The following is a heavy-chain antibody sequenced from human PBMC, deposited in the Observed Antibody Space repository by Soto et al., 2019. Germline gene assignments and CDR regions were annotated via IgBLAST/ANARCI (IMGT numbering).Heavy chain of an antibody. CDR3: ARVSPYYYYGMDV. CDR2: IYYSGST. Sequence: SETLSLTCTVSGGSISSGGYYWSWIRQHPGKGLEWIGYIYYSGSTYYNPSLKSRVTISVDTSKNQFSLKLSSVTAADTAVYYCARVSPYYYYGMDVWGQGTTVTVSS. V-gene: IGHV4-31*03. J-gene: IGHJ6*02. D-gene: IGHD3-16*02. CDR1: GGSISSGGYY.